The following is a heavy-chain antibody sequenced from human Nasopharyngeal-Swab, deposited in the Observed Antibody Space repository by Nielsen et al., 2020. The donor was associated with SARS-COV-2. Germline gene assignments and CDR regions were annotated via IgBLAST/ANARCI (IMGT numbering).Heavy chain of an antibody. J-gene: IGHJ4*02. Sequence: GGSLRLSCAASGFTFSSYEMHWVRKATGKGLEWVSAIGTAGDTYYPGSVKGRFTISRENAKNSLYLQMNSLRAWDTAVYYCARGIQSGWGVIITSPLDYWGQGTLVTVSS. CDR2: IGTAGDT. V-gene: IGHV3-13*01. D-gene: IGHD3-10*01. CDR3: ARGIQSGWGVIITSPLDY. CDR1: GFTFSSYE.